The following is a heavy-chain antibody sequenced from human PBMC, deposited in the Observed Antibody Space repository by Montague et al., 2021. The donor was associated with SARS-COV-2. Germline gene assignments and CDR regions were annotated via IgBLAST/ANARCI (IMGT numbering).Heavy chain of an antibody. CDR1: GFTVSSNY. J-gene: IGHJ3*02. D-gene: IGHD3-16*01. CDR2: IYSGGST. Sequence: SLRLSCAASGFTVSSNYMRWVRQAPGKGLEWVAVIYSGGSTYYAYSVKGRFTISRNNSTNALYLQMNNLRAEDTAVYHYARTFMSDAFDIWGQGTMVTVSS. CDR3: ARTFMSDAFDI. V-gene: IGHV3-53*04.